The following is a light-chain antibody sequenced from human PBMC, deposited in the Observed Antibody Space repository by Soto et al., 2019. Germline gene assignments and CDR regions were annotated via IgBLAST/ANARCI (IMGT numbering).Light chain of an antibody. J-gene: IGKJ1*01. CDR1: QSLNDW. Sequence: DIQMTQSPSTLSASVGDRVTITCRASQSLNDWLAWYQQKPGKAPKLLIYQVSGLESGVPSRFSGSGSGTEFTLTISSLQPDDFATYYCQQFNSYSWTFGQGTKVDIK. V-gene: IGKV1-5*03. CDR2: QVS. CDR3: QQFNSYSWT.